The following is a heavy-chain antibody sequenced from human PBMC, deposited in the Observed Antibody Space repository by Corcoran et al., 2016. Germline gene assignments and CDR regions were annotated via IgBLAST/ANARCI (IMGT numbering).Heavy chain of an antibody. D-gene: IGHD5-18*01. CDR3: ARDRGGYSYGYGVQKYYYYGMDV. CDR2: IYSGGST. CDR1: GFTVSSNY. J-gene: IGHJ6*02. V-gene: IGHV3-53*01. Sequence: EVQLVESGGGLIQPGGSLRLSCAASGFTVSSNYMSWVRQAPGKGLEWVSVIYSGGSTYYADSVKGRLPISRDNSKNTLYLQMNSLRAEDTAVYCCARDRGGYSYGYGVQKYYYYGMDVWGQGTTVTVSS.